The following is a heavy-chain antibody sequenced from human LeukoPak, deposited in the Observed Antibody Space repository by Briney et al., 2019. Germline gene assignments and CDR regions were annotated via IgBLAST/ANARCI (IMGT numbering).Heavy chain of an antibody. D-gene: IGHD5-18*01. CDR3: ARVDTVNYYYYMDV. Sequence: GASVKVSCKASGYSFTTYGIRWVRQAPGYGLEWMGWISTFNGHTNYAQSRQDRVTMTTDTSTSTVYMELSSLISDDTAVYYCARVDTVNYYYYMDVWGKGTPVTVSS. CDR2: ISTFNGHT. J-gene: IGHJ6*03. V-gene: IGHV1-18*01. CDR1: GYSFTTYG.